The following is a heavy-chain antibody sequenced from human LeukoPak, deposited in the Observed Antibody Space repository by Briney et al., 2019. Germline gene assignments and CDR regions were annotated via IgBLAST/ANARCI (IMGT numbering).Heavy chain of an antibody. CDR2: TSTSGST. Sequence: SETLSLTCTVSGGAISSYAWSWIRQPARKGLEWIGRTSTSGSTNHNPSPKSRVTISVDTSKNQFSLKLSSVTAADTAVYYCAREGSRFLLYNWFDPWGQGTLVTVSS. CDR1: GGAISSYA. V-gene: IGHV4-4*07. CDR3: AREGSRFLLYNWFDP. J-gene: IGHJ5*02. D-gene: IGHD3-16*01.